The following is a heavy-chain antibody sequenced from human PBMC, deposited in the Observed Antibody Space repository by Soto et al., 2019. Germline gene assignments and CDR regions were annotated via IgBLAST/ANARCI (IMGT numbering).Heavy chain of an antibody. CDR2: IYSSGST. CDR1: CGSINSYY. CDR3: TRDLYASGLWFGMDD. V-gene: IGHV4-4*07. D-gene: IGHD2-8*01. J-gene: IGHJ6*02. Sequence: QVQLQESGPGLVKPSETLSLTCTVSCGSINSYYWSWIRQPAGKGLEWIGRIYSSGSTNYNPSLTTRLTMSLDTSNNQLSLKLSSVNAGDTAVYYCTRDLYASGLWFGMDDWGQGTTVTASS.